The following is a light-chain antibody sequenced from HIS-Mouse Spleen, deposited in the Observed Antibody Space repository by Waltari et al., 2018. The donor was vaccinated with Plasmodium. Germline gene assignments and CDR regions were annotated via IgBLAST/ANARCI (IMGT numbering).Light chain of an antibody. V-gene: IGKV3-15*01. CDR3: QQYNNWPPWT. CDR1: QSVSSN. Sequence: EIVMTQSPATLSVSPGERATLSCRASQSVSSNLAWYQQKPGQAPRLLIYGASTRATGIPARCSGSGSGTEFTLTISSMQSEDFAVYYCQQYNNWPPWTFGQGTKGEIK. CDR2: GAS. J-gene: IGKJ1*01.